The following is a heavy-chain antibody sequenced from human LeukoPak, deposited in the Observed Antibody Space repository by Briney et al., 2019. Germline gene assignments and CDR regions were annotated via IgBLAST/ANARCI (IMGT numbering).Heavy chain of an antibody. Sequence: GRSLRLSCAASGFTFSSYAMHWVRQAPGKGLEWVAVISCDGSNKYYADSVKGRFTISRDNSKNTLYLQMNSLRAEDTAVYYCARDLGDFWSGYQYYFDYWGQGTLVTVSS. CDR2: ISCDGSNK. CDR1: GFTFSSYA. CDR3: ARDLGDFWSGYQYYFDY. J-gene: IGHJ4*02. D-gene: IGHD3-3*01. V-gene: IGHV3-30-3*01.